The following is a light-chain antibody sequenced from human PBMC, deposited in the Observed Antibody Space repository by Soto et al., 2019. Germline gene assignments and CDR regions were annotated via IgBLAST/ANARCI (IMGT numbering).Light chain of an antibody. CDR1: QTITTF. CDR2: GAS. J-gene: IGKJ4*01. Sequence: DIQITQSPSSLSAYVGDRATITCRASQTITTFLNWYQQRPGKAPQLLVYGASRLYSGVPSRFSASGSGTDFTLTISSLQPEDFATYYCQQSHNLPLTFGGGTKVE. V-gene: IGKV1-39*01. CDR3: QQSHNLPLT.